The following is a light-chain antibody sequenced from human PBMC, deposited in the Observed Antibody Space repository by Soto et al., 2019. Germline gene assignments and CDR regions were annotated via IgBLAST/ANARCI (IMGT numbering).Light chain of an antibody. CDR2: GPS. Sequence: EIVLTQSPGTLSLSPGETATLSCRASQSVTSNYLAWYQQKPGQAPRLLTYGPSSRATGIPDRFSGSGSGTDFTLTISRLEPEDFAVYYCQQYGSSPQTFGQGTRLEIK. CDR3: QQYGSSPQT. J-gene: IGKJ5*01. CDR1: QSVTSNY. V-gene: IGKV3-20*01.